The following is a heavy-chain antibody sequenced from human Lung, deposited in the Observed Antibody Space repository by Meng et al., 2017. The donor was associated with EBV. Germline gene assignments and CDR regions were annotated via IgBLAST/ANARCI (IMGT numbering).Heavy chain of an antibody. CDR3: AREYSSSSGLPGP. J-gene: IGHJ5*02. CDR1: GGSIRFGDYY. D-gene: IGHD6-6*01. V-gene: IGHV4-30-4*08. Sequence: VQLQGAGPGRVKPSQTLSLTCTVSGGSIRFGDYYWSWIRQPPGKGLEWIGYIYDSGSTSYNPSLMSRVTISVGTSRNQFSLKLTSVTAADTAVYYCAREYSSSSGLPGPWGQGTLVTVSS. CDR2: IYDSGST.